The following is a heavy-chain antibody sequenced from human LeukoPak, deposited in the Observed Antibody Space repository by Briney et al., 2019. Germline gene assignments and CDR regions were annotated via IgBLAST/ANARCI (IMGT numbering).Heavy chain of an antibody. V-gene: IGHV4-59*02. D-gene: IGHD6-19*01. Sequence: GSLRLSCAASGFTVSSNYMSWVRQPPGKGLEWIGYIYYSGTTNYNPSLKSRVTISVDTSKNQFSLKLSSVTAADTAVYYCARGGWYNDYWGQGTLVTVSS. J-gene: IGHJ4*02. CDR2: IYYSGTT. CDR3: ARGGWYNDY. CDR1: GFTVSSNY.